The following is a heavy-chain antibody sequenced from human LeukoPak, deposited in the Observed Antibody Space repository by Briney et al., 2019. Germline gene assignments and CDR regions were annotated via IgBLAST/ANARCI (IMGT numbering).Heavy chain of an antibody. V-gene: IGHV4-39*01. CDR1: GGSIRGSNYY. J-gene: IGHJ4*02. CDR2: MDYDVNT. Sequence: SATLSLTCTVSGGSIRGSNYYWGWVRQAPGKGLEWIGTMDYDVNTYYNPSLRSRVTTSVDTSKSQFSLHVNSVTAADTAVYYCARQSSPIIPAVEGGGSWFDYWGQGSLVIVSS. D-gene: IGHD2-2*01. CDR3: ARQSSPIIPAVEGGGSWFDY.